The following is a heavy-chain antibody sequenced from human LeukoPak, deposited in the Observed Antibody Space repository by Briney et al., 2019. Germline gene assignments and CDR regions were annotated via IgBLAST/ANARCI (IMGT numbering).Heavy chain of an antibody. CDR1: GFTFRSYS. CDR2: ISSSSSYI. CDR3: ARDTHSYGYSDY. D-gene: IGHD5-18*01. J-gene: IGHJ4*02. V-gene: IGHV3-21*04. Sequence: GGALTLSCASSGFTFRSYSMNWLRQPPGKGLDWVSSISSSSSYIYYADSVKGRFTISRDNAKNSLYLQMNSLRAEDTAVYYCARDTHSYGYSDYWGQGTLVTVSS.